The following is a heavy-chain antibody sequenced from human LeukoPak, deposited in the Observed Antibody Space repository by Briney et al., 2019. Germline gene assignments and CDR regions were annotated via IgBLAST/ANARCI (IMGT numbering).Heavy chain of an antibody. CDR3: ASRENNYGLGD. Sequence: PGGSLRLSCAASGLTFSSYAVSWVRQAPGKGLDWVSTISGTGGSTYYGDSVKGRFTISRDNSKNTLYLQMNSLRAEDTAVYFCASRENNYGLGDWGQGTLVTVSS. J-gene: IGHJ1*01. D-gene: IGHD3-10*01. CDR1: GLTFSSYA. V-gene: IGHV3-23*01. CDR2: ISGTGGST.